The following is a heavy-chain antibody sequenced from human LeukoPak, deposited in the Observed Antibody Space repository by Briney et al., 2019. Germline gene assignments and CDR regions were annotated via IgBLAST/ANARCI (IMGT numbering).Heavy chain of an antibody. CDR2: IFYTGIT. V-gene: IGHV4-59*01. J-gene: IGHJ4*02. CDR3: ARAETLAAIYFDF. Sequence: PSETLSLTCSVSGGSISPYYWSWIRQPPGKGLEWIGYIFYTGITTYNPSLKSRVSISLDSPKNQFFLRLTSVTAADTAMYYCARAETLAAIYFDFWGKGRLVTVSS. CDR1: GGSISPYY. D-gene: IGHD6-25*01.